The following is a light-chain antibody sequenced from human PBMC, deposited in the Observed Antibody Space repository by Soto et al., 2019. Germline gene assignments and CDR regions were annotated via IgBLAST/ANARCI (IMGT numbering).Light chain of an antibody. Sequence: QSALTQPRSASGSPGQSITISCTGTSSDVVGYNYVSWYQQHPAKAPKLLIFDVSKRPSGVPNRFSGSKSGNTASLTISGLRAEDEADYYCCSYVGRNTYVFGTGTKLTVL. CDR3: CSYVGRNTYV. J-gene: IGLJ1*01. CDR1: SSDVVGYNY. CDR2: DVS. V-gene: IGLV2-11*01.